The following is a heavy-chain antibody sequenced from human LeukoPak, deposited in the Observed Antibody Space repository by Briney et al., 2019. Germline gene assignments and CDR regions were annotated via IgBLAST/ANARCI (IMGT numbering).Heavy chain of an antibody. CDR3: ARDSAGDYFDY. CDR1: GFTFSSYA. J-gene: IGHJ4*02. Sequence: GGSLRLSCAASGFTFSSYAMSWVRQAPGKGLEWVSYISSSSTTIYYADSVKGRFTISRDNAKNSLYLQMNSLRAEDTAVYYCARDSAGDYFDYWGQGTLVTVSS. CDR2: ISSSSTTI. V-gene: IGHV3-48*04. D-gene: IGHD3-10*01.